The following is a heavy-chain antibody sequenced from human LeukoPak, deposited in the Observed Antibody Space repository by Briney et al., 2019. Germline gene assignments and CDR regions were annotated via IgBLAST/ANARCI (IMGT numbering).Heavy chain of an antibody. D-gene: IGHD6-13*01. CDR3: ARGPQYSSSYDY. Sequence: GGSLRLSCAASGSTFSSYGMHWVRQAPGKGLEWVAVIWYDGSNKYYADSVKGRFTISRDNSKNTLYLQMNSLRAEDTAVYYCARGPQYSSSYDYWGQGTLVIVSS. V-gene: IGHV3-33*01. CDR1: GSTFSSYG. J-gene: IGHJ4*02. CDR2: IWYDGSNK.